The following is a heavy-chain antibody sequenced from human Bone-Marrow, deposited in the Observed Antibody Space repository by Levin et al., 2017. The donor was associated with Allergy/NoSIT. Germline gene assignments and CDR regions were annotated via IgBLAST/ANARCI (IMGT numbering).Heavy chain of an antibody. J-gene: IGHJ6*02. V-gene: IGHV3-30*02. CDR3: AKDPCSSATCYGSYYYFDGFDV. CDR2: VSYDGRNA. CDR1: GFTFVKYG. Sequence: GESLRLSCAASGFTFVKYGMHWVRQRPGKGLEWVAYVSYDGRNAYYAESVRGRFTISRDNVKDRLFLQLNSLRADDTAVYFCAKDPCSSATCYGSYYYFDGFDVWGRGTTVTVSS. D-gene: IGHD2-2*01.